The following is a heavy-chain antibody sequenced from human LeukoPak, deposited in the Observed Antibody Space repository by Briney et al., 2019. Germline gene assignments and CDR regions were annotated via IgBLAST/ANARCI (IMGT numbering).Heavy chain of an antibody. D-gene: IGHD3-22*01. V-gene: IGHV3-30-3*01. CDR2: ISYDGRQK. CDR1: GFTFSEYA. Sequence: PGGSLRLSCAASGFTFSEYAMHWVRQAPGKGLEWVAVISYDGRQKYYGDSVKGRFTISRDNAKNSLYLQMKSLRDEDTAVYYCARGSYYHDSSGYLDYWGQGTLVTVSS. J-gene: IGHJ4*02. CDR3: ARGSYYHDSSGYLDY.